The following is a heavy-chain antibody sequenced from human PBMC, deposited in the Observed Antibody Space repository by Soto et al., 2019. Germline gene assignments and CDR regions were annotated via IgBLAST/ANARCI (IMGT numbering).Heavy chain of an antibody. CDR3: ARDGLGCSSTSCPFNYYYYYGMDV. CDR2: ISAYNGNT. CDR1: GYTFTSYG. Sequence: GASVKVSCKASGYTFTSYGISWVRQALGQGLEWMGWISAYNGNTNYAQKLQGRVTMTTDTSTSTAYMELRSLRSDDTAVYYCARDGLGCSSTSCPFNYYYYYGMDVWGQGTTVTVSS. D-gene: IGHD2-2*01. J-gene: IGHJ6*02. V-gene: IGHV1-18*01.